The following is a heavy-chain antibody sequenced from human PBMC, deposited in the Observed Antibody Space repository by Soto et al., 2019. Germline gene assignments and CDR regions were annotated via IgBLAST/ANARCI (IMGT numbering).Heavy chain of an antibody. Sequence: QVQLVQSGAEVKKPGASVKVSCKASGYTFTSYNINWVRQATGQGLEWIGWMNPNSGNTGYAQKFQGRVTMTRNTSISTAYMELSSLRSEDTAVYYCARWAPYGDYPDYWGQGTLVTVSS. V-gene: IGHV1-8*01. J-gene: IGHJ4*02. CDR1: GYTFTSYN. D-gene: IGHD4-17*01. CDR3: ARWAPYGDYPDY. CDR2: MNPNSGNT.